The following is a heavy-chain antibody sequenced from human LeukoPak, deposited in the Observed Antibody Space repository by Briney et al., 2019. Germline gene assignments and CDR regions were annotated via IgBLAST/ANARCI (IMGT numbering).Heavy chain of an antibody. D-gene: IGHD2-2*02. V-gene: IGHV1-2*02. Sequence: ASVKVSCKASGYTFTGYYMHWVRQAPGQGIEWMGWINPNSGGTNYAQKFQGRVTMTRDTSISTAYMELSRLRSDDTAAYYCAREEVPAAIPVFGYCGQGTLVTVSS. CDR2: INPNSGGT. J-gene: IGHJ4*02. CDR1: GYTFTGYY. CDR3: AREEVPAAIPVFGY.